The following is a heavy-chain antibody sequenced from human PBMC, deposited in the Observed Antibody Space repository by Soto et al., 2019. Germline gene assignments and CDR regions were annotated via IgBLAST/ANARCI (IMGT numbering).Heavy chain of an antibody. CDR1: GGSFSGYY. D-gene: IGHD4-4*01. Sequence: QVQLQQWGAGLLKPSETLSLTCAVYGGSFSGYYWSWIRQPPGKGLEWIGEINHSGSTNYNPSLKNRVTISVDTSKNQFSLKLSSVTAADTAVYYCARGQSHYSRRYNWFDHWGQGTLVTVSS. V-gene: IGHV4-34*01. CDR3: ARGQSHYSRRYNWFDH. J-gene: IGHJ5*02. CDR2: INHSGST.